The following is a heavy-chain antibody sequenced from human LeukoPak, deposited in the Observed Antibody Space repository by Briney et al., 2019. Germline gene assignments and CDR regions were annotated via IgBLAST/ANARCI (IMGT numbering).Heavy chain of an antibody. CDR3: AKEIVGAPTPGAY. CDR1: GFTFSSYEM. CDR2: VHKSGST. Sequence: PGGSLRLSCAASGFTFSSYEMNWVRQPPGKGLEWIGEVHKSGSTNYYPSLQSRVTISIDKSKNQIALELTSVTAADTAVYYCAKEIVGAPTPGAYWGQGILVTVSS. D-gene: IGHD1-26*01. J-gene: IGHJ4*02. V-gene: IGHV4-4*02.